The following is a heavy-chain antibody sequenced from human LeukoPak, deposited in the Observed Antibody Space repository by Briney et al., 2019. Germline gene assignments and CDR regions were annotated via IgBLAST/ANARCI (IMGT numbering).Heavy chain of an antibody. V-gene: IGHV1-69*13. Sequence: ASVKVSCKASGGTFSSYAIRWVRQAPGQGLEWMGGIIPIFGTANYAQKFQGRVTITADESTSTAYMELSSLRSEDTAVYYCARDSEDDFWSGYSDYWGQGTLVTVSS. CDR2: IIPIFGTA. D-gene: IGHD3-3*01. J-gene: IGHJ4*02. CDR3: ARDSEDDFWSGYSDY. CDR1: GGTFSSYA.